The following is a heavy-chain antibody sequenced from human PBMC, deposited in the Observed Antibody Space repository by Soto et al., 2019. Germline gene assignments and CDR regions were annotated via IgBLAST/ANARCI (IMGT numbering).Heavy chain of an antibody. CDR1: GFSLSTVGVG. D-gene: IGHD1-1*01. J-gene: IGHJ4*02. CDR2: IYWDDDK. CDR3: AHSPPGVWNVYFDY. V-gene: IGHV2-5*02. Sequence: QITLKESGPTLVKPTQTLTLTCTFSGFSLSTVGVGVGWIRQPPGKALEWLALIYWDDDKRYSPSLKSRLTSTKDTSKNQVVLTMTNMDPVDTATYYCAHSPPGVWNVYFDYWGQGTLVTVSS.